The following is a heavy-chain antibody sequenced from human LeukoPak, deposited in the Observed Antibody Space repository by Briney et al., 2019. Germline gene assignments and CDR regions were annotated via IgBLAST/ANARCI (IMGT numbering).Heavy chain of an antibody. Sequence: SETLSLTCTVSGGSISGFYWSWIRQPPGKGLEWIGYIYHTGSTNYNPSLESRVTISVDTSKNQFSLKLSSVTAADTAVYYCARALGEQQLAHSFDYWGQGTLVTVSS. J-gene: IGHJ4*02. CDR1: GGSISGFY. V-gene: IGHV4-59*12. D-gene: IGHD6-13*01. CDR3: ARALGEQQLAHSFDY. CDR2: IYHTGST.